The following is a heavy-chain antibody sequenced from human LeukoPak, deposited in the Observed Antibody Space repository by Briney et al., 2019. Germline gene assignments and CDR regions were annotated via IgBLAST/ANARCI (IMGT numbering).Heavy chain of an antibody. Sequence: SETLSLTCAVSGSSITSNYFWSCFRHPPGKVLECIATIYHSWGIYFNPSLKSRVSISLDASNNQFFLKLASVTAADTAIYYCARNVTAGFFDYWRQGMLITVYS. CDR1: GSSITSNYF. CDR3: ARNVTAGFFDY. CDR2: IYHSWGI. D-gene: IGHD1-1*01. J-gene: IGHJ4*02. V-gene: IGHV4-38-2*01.